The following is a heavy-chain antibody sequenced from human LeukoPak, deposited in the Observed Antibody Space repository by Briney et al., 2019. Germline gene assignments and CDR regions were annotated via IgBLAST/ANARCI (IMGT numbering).Heavy chain of an antibody. D-gene: IGHD6-25*01. CDR1: GFTFSSYA. CDR2: ISGSDGST. J-gene: IGHJ5*02. Sequence: GGSLRLSCAASGFTFSSYAMSWVRQAPGKGLEWVSAISGSDGSTYYADSVKGRFTISRDNSKNTLYLQMNSLRAEDAAVYYCAKSLLSGWFDPWGQGTLVTVSS. CDR3: AKSLLSGWFDP. V-gene: IGHV3-23*01.